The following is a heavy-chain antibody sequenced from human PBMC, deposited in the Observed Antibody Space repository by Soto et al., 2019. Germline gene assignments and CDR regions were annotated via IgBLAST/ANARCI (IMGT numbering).Heavy chain of an antibody. V-gene: IGHV1-69*01. Sequence: QVQLVQSGAEVRLPGSSVKVSCKASGGTFSTYSINWVRQAPGQGLEWMGGIIPLFGTTNYAQKVKGRVTISADESTSTAYMELSRLSAEDAAVYYCARGAIHGSSWYFWFDPWGQGTLVTVSS. CDR2: IIPLFGTT. D-gene: IGHD6-13*01. J-gene: IGHJ5*02. CDR3: ARGAIHGSSWYFWFDP. CDR1: GGTFSTYS.